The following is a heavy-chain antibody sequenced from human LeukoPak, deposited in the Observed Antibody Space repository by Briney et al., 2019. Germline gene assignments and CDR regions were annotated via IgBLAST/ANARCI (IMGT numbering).Heavy chain of an antibody. Sequence: SVKVSRKASGGTFSSYAISWVRQAPGQGLEWMGRIIPIFGTANYAQKFQGRVTITTDESTSTAYMELSSLKSEDTAVYYCARERTTVGDPDYFDYWGQGTLVTVSS. D-gene: IGHD4-23*01. CDR2: IIPIFGTA. J-gene: IGHJ4*02. CDR3: ARERTTVGDPDYFDY. CDR1: GGTFSSYA. V-gene: IGHV1-69*05.